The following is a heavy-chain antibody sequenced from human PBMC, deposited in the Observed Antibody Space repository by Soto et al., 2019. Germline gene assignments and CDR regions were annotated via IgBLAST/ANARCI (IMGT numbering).Heavy chain of an antibody. D-gene: IGHD6-19*01. CDR3: ARASGSRLAHNLYYYYGMDV. J-gene: IGHJ6*02. CDR1: GFTVSSNY. Sequence: GGSLRLSCAASGFTVSSNYMSWVRQAPGKGLEWVSVIYSGGSTYYADSVKGRFTISRDNSKNTLYLQMNSLRAEDTAVYYCARASGSRLAHNLYYYYGMDVWGQGTKVTFSS. V-gene: IGHV3-53*01. CDR2: IYSGGST.